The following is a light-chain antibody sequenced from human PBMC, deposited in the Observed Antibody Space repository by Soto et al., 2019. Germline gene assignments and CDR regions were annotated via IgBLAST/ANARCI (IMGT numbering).Light chain of an antibody. J-gene: IGLJ1*01. V-gene: IGLV2-18*02. CDR3: SSFTSSTTYV. Sequence: QSVLTQPPSVSGSPGQSVAVSCTGTSSDVGSNNRVSWNQQPPGTAPKLMIYEVSNRPSGVPDRFSGSKSGNTASLTISWLQAEDEADYYCSSFTSSTTYVFGTGTKVTVL. CDR1: SSDVGSNNR. CDR2: EVS.